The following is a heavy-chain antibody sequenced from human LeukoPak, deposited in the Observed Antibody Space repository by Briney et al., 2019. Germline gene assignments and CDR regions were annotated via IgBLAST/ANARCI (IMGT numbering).Heavy chain of an antibody. Sequence: SETLSLTCTVSGGSISSYYWSWIRQPPGKGLEWIGYIYYSGSTNYNPSLKSRVTISVDTSKNQFSLKLSSVTAADTAVYYCARDNSMIVHAFDIWGQGTMVTVSS. CDR2: IYYSGST. D-gene: IGHD3-22*01. J-gene: IGHJ3*02. CDR1: GGSISSYY. CDR3: ARDNSMIVHAFDI. V-gene: IGHV4-59*01.